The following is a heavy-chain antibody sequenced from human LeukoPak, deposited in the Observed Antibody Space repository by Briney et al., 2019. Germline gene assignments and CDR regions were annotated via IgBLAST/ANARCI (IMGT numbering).Heavy chain of an antibody. V-gene: IGHV3-23*01. D-gene: IGHD3-16*02. Sequence: GGSLRLSCAASGFIFSSYAMSWVRQAPGKGLEWVSAISGSGGSTYYADSVKGRFTISRDNSKNTLYLQVNSLRAEDTAIYYCAKVALNHYVWGSDRSPLGYWGQGTLVTVSS. CDR3: AKVALNHYVWGSDRSPLGY. J-gene: IGHJ4*02. CDR1: GFIFSSYA. CDR2: ISGSGGST.